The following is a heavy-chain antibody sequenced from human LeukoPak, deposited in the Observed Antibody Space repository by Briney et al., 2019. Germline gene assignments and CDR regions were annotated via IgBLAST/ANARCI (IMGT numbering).Heavy chain of an antibody. J-gene: IGHJ4*02. CDR2: FDPEDGET. D-gene: IGHD3-10*01. V-gene: IGHV1-24*01. Sequence: ASVKVSCKVSGYTLTALSIHWVRQAPGKGLEWMGGFDPEDGETIYAQKFQGRVTMTEDTSTDTAYMELSSLRSEDTAVYYCAKDPAWFGEKYYFDYWGQGTLVTVSS. CDR1: GYTLTALS. CDR3: AKDPAWFGEKYYFDY.